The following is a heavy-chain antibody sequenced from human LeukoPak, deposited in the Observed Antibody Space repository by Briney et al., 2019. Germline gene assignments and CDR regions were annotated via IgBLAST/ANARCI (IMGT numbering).Heavy chain of an antibody. D-gene: IGHD3-22*01. CDR3: ARDRQHYYDSSVHDAFDI. CDR1: GGTFSSYA. J-gene: IGHJ3*02. V-gene: IGHV1-69*05. CDR2: IIPIFGNA. Sequence: SVKVSCKASGGTFSSYAISWVRQAPGQGLEWMGGIIPIFGNANYAQKFQGRVTITTDESTSTAYMELSSLRSEDTAVYYCARDRQHYYDSSVHDAFDIWGQGTMVTVSS.